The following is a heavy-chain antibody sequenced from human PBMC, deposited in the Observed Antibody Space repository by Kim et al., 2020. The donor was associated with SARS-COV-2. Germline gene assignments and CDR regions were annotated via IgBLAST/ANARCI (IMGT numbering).Heavy chain of an antibody. Sequence: SETLSLTCTVSGVSISSSGYYWGWIRQHPRKGLEWIGHIYYSGSTYYNPSLRSRLTISVDTSKNQFSLKLTSVTAADTAAYYCAGEERFIVVPW. V-gene: IGHV4-31*03. CDR1: GVSISSSGYY. J-gene: IGHJ5*02. D-gene: IGHD3-16*02. CDR2: IYYSGST. CDR3: AGEERFIVVP.